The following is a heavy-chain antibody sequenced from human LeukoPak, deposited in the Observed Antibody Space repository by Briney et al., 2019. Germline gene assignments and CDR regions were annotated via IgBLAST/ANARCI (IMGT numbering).Heavy chain of an antibody. CDR2: ISYDGSNK. D-gene: IGHD3-3*01. CDR3: ARSLHYDFWSGYGY. J-gene: IGHJ4*02. V-gene: IGHV3-30*14. Sequence: GGSLRLSCAASGFTFSSYAMHWVRQAPGKGLEWVAVISYDGSNKYYADSVKGRFTISRDNSKNTLYLQMGSLRAEDMAVYYCARSLHYDFWSGYGYWGQGTLVTVSS. CDR1: GFTFSSYA.